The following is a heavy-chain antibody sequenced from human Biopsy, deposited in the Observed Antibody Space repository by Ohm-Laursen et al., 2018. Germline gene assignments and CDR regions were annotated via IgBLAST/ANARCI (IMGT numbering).Heavy chain of an antibody. Sequence: SVKVSCKVSGGTFNSHVITWVRQAPGQGPEWLGGIIPIFGTANYAQKFQGRVTITADESTTTAYMELSSLRSADTAKYYCARKIDSTVYYGLTYWGPGTLVIVSS. CDR1: GGTFNSHV. J-gene: IGHJ4*02. V-gene: IGHV1-69*13. CDR3: ARKIDSTVYYGLTY. CDR2: IIPIFGTA. D-gene: IGHD3-22*01.